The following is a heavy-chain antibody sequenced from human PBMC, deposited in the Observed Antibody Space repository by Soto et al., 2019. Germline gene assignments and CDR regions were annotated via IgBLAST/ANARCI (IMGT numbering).Heavy chain of an antibody. J-gene: IGHJ4*01. CDR3: TKSRFLDWYQPEY. CDR2: ISGIGGTT. D-gene: IGHD3-3*01. Sequence: PGGSLRLSCAASGFTFSAYAMNWVCQTAGKGLEWGSSISGIGGTTYYTDSVKVRFTISRDNSKNTLYLQMSSLRGEDTAVYYCTKSRFLDWYQPEYWGHGSLFTVAS. CDR1: GFTFSAYA. V-gene: IGHV3-23*01.